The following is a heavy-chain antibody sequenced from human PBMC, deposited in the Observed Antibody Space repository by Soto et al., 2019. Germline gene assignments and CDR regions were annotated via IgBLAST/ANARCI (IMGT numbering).Heavy chain of an antibody. V-gene: IGHV3-23*01. Sequence: EVQLLESGGGLVQPGGSLRLSCAASGFTFSSYAMSWVRQAPGKGLEWVSAISGSGGSTYYADSVKGRFTISRDNSKNTLCQQMNSLRAEDTAVYDCAEDHYVFLRAYYFDYWGQGTLVTVSS. CDR3: AEDHYVFLRAYYFDY. J-gene: IGHJ4*02. CDR2: ISGSGGST. D-gene: IGHD3-16*01. CDR1: GFTFSSYA.